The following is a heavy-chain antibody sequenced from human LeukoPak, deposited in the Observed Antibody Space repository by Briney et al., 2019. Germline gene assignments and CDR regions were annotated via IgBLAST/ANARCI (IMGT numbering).Heavy chain of an antibody. D-gene: IGHD5-24*01. Sequence: GASVKVSCKASGYTFTSYDINWVRQATGQGLEWMGWLNSNTGNTGYAQKFQGRVTMTRNTSISTAYMKLSSLRSEDTAVYYCARSGNGYNFPFDFWGQGTLVTVSS. V-gene: IGHV1-8*01. CDR1: GYTFTSYD. CDR2: LNSNTGNT. J-gene: IGHJ4*02. CDR3: ARSGNGYNFPFDF.